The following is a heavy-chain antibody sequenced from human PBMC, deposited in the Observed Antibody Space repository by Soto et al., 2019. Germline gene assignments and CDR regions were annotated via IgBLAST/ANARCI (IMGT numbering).Heavy chain of an antibody. V-gene: IGHV3-23*01. CDR2: ISGNGDET. CDR3: TKGGHGPHFDY. CDR1: GYTLRNYA. Sequence: GGSLRLCCAPSGYTLRNYAVTWVRQAPGKGLEWVSTISGNGDETFYADSVTGRFTISRDNYKNTLFLQLNSLRGEDTAVYFCTKGGHGPHFDYCGQGTVVTVSS. J-gene: IGHJ4*02. D-gene: IGHD3-16*01.